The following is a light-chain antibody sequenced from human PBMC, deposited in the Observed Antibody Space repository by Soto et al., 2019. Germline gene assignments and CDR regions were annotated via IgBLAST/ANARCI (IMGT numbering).Light chain of an antibody. V-gene: IGKV3D-15*01. CDR1: QSVGSD. CDR2: DAS. Sequence: EIEMTQSPSTLSVSLGERGTITCRASQSVGSDLAWYQQKPGKAPRLLIYDASNRATGIPARFSGSGSGTDFTLTISSLQPEDFACYYCQQYYNSPTFGQGTKVDIK. CDR3: QQYYNSPT. J-gene: IGKJ1*01.